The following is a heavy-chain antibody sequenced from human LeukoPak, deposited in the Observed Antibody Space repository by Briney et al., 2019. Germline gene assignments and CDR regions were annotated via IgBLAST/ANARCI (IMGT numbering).Heavy chain of an antibody. CDR1: GFTFSNYA. J-gene: IGHJ4*02. V-gene: IGHV3-23*01. D-gene: IGHD3-22*01. CDR2: ISGSGGTT. Sequence: GGSLRLSCAASGFTFSNYAMSWVRQAPGKRLEWVSAISGSGGTTYHADSVKGWFTISRDNSKNTLYLQMNTLRAEDTAVYYCAKDGYDYDSSYSYFDYWGQGTLVTVSS. CDR3: AKDGYDYDSSYSYFDY.